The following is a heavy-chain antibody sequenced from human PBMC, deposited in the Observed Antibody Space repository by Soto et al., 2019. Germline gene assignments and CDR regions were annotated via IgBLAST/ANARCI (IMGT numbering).Heavy chain of an antibody. CDR1: GYTFTSYG. V-gene: IGHV1-18*01. CDR3: ASSYYDFWSPRGANAPGNWFDP. CDR2: ISAYNGNT. D-gene: IGHD3-3*01. J-gene: IGHJ5*02. Sequence: ASVKVSCKASGYTFTSYGISWVRQAPGQGLEWMGWISAYNGNTNYAQKLQGRVTITADESTSTAYMELSSLRSEDTAVYYCASSYYDFWSPRGANAPGNWFDPWGQGTLVTVSS.